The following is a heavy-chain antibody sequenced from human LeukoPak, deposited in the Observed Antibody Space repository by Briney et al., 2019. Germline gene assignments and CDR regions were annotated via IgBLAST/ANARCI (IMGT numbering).Heavy chain of an antibody. Sequence: ASVKVSCKASGGTFSSYAISWVRQAPGQGLEWMGRIIPILGIANYAQKFQGRVTITADKSTSTAYMELSSLRSEDTAVYYCARSRWLLRYYFDYWGQGTLLTVSS. CDR2: IIPILGIA. CDR3: ARSRWLLRYYFDY. CDR1: GGTFSSYA. J-gene: IGHJ4*02. V-gene: IGHV1-69*04. D-gene: IGHD5-24*01.